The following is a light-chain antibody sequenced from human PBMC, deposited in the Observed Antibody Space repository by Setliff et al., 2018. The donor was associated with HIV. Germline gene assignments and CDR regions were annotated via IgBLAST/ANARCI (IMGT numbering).Light chain of an antibody. CDR2: EVT. V-gene: IGLV2-23*02. CDR3: YSYAGSSTFV. J-gene: IGLJ1*01. Sequence: QSALTQPASVSGSPGQSITISCTGTSSDVGSYNFVSWYQQHPGKAPKLMIYEVTKRPSGVSNRFSGSKSGNTASLTISGLQADDEADYYCYSYAGSSTFVFGTGTKGTVL. CDR1: SSDVGSYNF.